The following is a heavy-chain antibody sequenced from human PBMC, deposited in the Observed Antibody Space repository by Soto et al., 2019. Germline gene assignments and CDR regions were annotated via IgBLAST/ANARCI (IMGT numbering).Heavy chain of an antibody. V-gene: IGHV4-39*01. J-gene: IGHJ4*02. CDR1: GGSISSTSYY. Sequence: QLQLQESGPGLVKPSETLSLTCTVSGGSISSTSYYWGWIRQPPGKGLEWIGSFYYSGSTYYNPSLKSRVTFSVDTSKNQFSLKLSSVTAADTAVYSCAVQSRDYDKIDYWGQGTLVTVSS. D-gene: IGHD3-22*01. CDR3: AVQSRDYDKIDY. CDR2: FYYSGST.